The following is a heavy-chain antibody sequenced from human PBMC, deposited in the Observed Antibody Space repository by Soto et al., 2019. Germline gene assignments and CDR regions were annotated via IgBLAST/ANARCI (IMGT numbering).Heavy chain of an antibody. CDR2: IDSDGSTR. V-gene: IGHV3-74*01. CDR3: ARGGSTGNWFDP. J-gene: IGHJ5*02. CDR1: GFPFSSYW. Sequence: GGSLRLSCAASGFPFSSYWMLWVRQAPGKGLVWVSRIDSDGSTRNYADSVKGRFTISRDNAKNTVDLQMNNLRAEDTAVYYCARGGSTGNWFDPWGQGTQVTVSS. D-gene: IGHD3-9*01.